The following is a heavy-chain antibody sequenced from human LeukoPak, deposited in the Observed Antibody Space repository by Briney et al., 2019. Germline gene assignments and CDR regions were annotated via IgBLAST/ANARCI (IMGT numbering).Heavy chain of an antibody. Sequence: PGGSLRLSCAASGFTFSSYGMTWVRQAPGKGLEWLSYMSSSGSTINYADSVKGRFTISRDNAKNSLYLQMKSLRAEDTAVYYCARDGGVSRNYYGNAVGSWFDSWGQGTLVTVSS. J-gene: IGHJ5*01. CDR1: GFTFSSYG. V-gene: IGHV3-48*04. CDR3: ARDGGVSRNYYGNAVGSWFDS. CDR2: MSSSGSTI. D-gene: IGHD1-26*01.